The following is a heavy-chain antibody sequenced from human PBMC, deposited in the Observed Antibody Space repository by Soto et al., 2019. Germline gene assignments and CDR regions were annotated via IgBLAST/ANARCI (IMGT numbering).Heavy chain of an antibody. CDR1: GFTFDDYT. CDR2: ISWDGGST. CDR3: AXEAHGRLAVAGTFDY. J-gene: IGHJ4*02. V-gene: IGHV3-43*01. Sequence: EVQLVESGGVVVQPGGSLRLSCAASGFTFDDYTMHWVRQAPGKGLEWVSLISWDGGSTYYADSVKGRFTISRDNSKNSLXLQMNSLXTEDTXLXXCAXEAHGRLAVAGTFDYWGQGTLVTVSS. D-gene: IGHD6-19*01.